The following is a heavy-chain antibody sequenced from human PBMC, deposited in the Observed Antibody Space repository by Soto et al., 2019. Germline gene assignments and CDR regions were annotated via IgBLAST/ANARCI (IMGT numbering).Heavy chain of an antibody. CDR2: ISASGGST. CDR3: AEGPLGSGYDLDY. Sequence: EVQLLDSGGGLVQPGGSLRLSCAASGFTFSNYVMNWVRQAPGKGLDWVSAISASGGSTYYADSVKGRFTISRDNSKNTLYLQMSSLRAEDTAVYYCAEGPLGSGYDLDYWCQGTLVAVSS. D-gene: IGHD5-12*01. J-gene: IGHJ4*02. V-gene: IGHV3-23*01. CDR1: GFTFSNYV.